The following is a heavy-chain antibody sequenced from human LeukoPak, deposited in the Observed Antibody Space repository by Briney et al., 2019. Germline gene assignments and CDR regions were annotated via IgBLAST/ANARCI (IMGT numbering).Heavy chain of an antibody. D-gene: IGHD6-13*01. CDR3: ARTYGSSGLGYFDL. CDR2: IYYSGST. CDR1: GGSISSYY. V-gene: IGHV4-59*01. J-gene: IGHJ2*01. Sequence: SETLCLTCTASGGSISSYYWSWIRQPPGKGLEWIGYIYYSGSTNYSPSLKSRLTISVDTSKNHFSLKLSSVTAADTAVYYCARTYGSSGLGYFDLWGRGTLVTVSS.